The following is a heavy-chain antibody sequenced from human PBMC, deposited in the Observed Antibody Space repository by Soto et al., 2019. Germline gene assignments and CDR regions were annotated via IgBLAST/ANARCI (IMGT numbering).Heavy chain of an antibody. J-gene: IGHJ3*02. CDR3: TTHGFTGIVGI. D-gene: IGHD3-22*01. V-gene: IGHV3-15*01. CDR2: IRSKTSSETR. CDR1: GVPFTKAW. Sequence: EVQLGESGGSLVTPGGSLRLSCAASGVPFTKAWMTWVRQAPGKGLEWVGRIRSKTSSETREYAAPVKGRFTISRDDSKNMLYLEMNSLKIVDTGVYYCTTHGFTGIVGIWGQGTMVTVSS.